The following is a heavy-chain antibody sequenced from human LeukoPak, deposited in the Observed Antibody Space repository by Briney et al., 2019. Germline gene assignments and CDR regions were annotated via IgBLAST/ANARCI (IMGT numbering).Heavy chain of an antibody. D-gene: IGHD5-18*01. J-gene: IGHJ4*02. V-gene: IGHV3-33*01. CDR2: IWYDGSNK. CDR1: GFTFSSYG. Sequence: GRSLRLSCAASGFTFSSYGMHWVRQAPGKGLEWVAVIWYDGSNKYYADSVKGRFTISRDNSKNTLYLQMNSLRAEDTAVYYCARGVDTAMVPDYWGQGTLVTVSS. CDR3: ARGVDTAMVPDY.